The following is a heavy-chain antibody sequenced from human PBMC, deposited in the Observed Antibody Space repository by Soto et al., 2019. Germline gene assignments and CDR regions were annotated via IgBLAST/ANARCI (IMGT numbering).Heavy chain of an antibody. V-gene: IGHV3-7*01. CDR3: AREPHDFWSGYYGY. CDR1: GFTFSSYW. CDR2: IKQDGSEK. Sequence: GGSLRLSCAASGFTFSSYWMSWVRQAPGKGLEWVANIKQDGSEKYYVDSVKGRFTISRDNAKNSLYLQMNSLRAEDTAVYYCAREPHDFWSGYYGYWGQGTLVTVSS. D-gene: IGHD3-3*01. J-gene: IGHJ4*02.